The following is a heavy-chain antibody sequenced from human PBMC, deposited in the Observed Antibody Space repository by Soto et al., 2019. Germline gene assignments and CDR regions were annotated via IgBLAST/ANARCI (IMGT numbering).Heavy chain of an antibody. V-gene: IGHV4-34*01. CDR3: ARGMVFVVASGGLDY. Sequence: QVQLQQWGAGLLKPSETLSLTCAVYGGSFSGYYWSWIRQPPGKGLAWIGEINHSGSTNYNPSLKSRVTISVEPSKNQFSLKLSSVTAADPAVYYCARGMVFVVASGGLDYWGQGTLVTVSS. CDR2: INHSGST. CDR1: GGSFSGYY. D-gene: IGHD2-21*01. J-gene: IGHJ4*02.